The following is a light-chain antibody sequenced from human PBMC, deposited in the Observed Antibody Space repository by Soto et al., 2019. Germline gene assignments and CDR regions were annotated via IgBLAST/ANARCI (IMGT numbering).Light chain of an antibody. Sequence: EIVLTQSPGTLSSSPGERVTLSCRASQTVTSNYLAWYQQKPGQSPRLLIFGASIRATGLPDRFSGGGSGTNFTPPISSLVSEDIAVYYCQQRSNWPPITFGQGTRLEIK. CDR1: QTVTSNY. J-gene: IGKJ5*01. CDR2: GAS. CDR3: QQRSNWPPIT. V-gene: IGKV3D-20*02.